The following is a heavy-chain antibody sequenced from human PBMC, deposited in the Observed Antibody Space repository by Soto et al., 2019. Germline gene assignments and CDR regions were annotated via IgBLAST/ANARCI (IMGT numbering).Heavy chain of an antibody. V-gene: IGHV1-8*01. CDR1: GYTFTSYD. CDR3: ASTFGFGYISRYYYYYGIDV. Sequence: QVQLVQSGAEVKKPGASVKVSCKASGYTFTSYDINWVRQATGQGLEWMGWMNPNSGNTGYAQKFQGRVTMTRNTSIITAYMELSSLRSEDTAVYYCASTFGFGYISRYYYYYGIDVWCQGTTVTVSS. D-gene: IGHD5-12*01. J-gene: IGHJ6*02. CDR2: MNPNSGNT.